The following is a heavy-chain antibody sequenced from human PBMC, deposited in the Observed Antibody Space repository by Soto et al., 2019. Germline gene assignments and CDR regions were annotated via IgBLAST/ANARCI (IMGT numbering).Heavy chain of an antibody. CDR3: ARESLHNWFDP. J-gene: IGHJ5*02. CDR1: GGSFSGYY. Sequence: PSETLSLTCAVYGGSFSGYYWSWIRQPPGKGLEWIGEINHSGSTNYNPSLKSRVTISVDTSKNQFSLKLSSVTAADTAVYYCARESLHNWFDPWGQGTLVTVSS. CDR2: INHSGST. V-gene: IGHV4-34*01.